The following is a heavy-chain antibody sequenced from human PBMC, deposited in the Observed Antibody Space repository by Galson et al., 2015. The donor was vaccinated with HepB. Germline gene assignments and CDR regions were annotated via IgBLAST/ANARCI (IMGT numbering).Heavy chain of an antibody. CDR2: INTNTGNP. CDR1: GYTFTSYA. J-gene: IGHJ4*02. V-gene: IGHV7-4-1*02. Sequence: SVKVSCKASGYTFTSYAMNWVRQAPGQGLEWIGWINTNTGNPTYAQGFTGQFVFSLDTSVSTSYLQISSLKAEDTAVYYCARPRVPAAGNFDYWGQGTLVTVSS. CDR3: ARPRVPAAGNFDY. D-gene: IGHD6-13*01.